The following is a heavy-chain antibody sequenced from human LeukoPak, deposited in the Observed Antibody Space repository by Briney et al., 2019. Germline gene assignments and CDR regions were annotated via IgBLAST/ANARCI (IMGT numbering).Heavy chain of an antibody. Sequence: GGSLRLSCAASGFTFSSYGMHWVRRAPGKGLEWGAVLSYEGSNNYYADSVKGRFTISRDNSKNTLYLQMNSLRAEDTAVYYCAKPREGSSSLYAAGWGQGTLVTVST. D-gene: IGHD6-13*01. CDR1: GFTFSSYG. CDR3: AKPREGSSSLYAAG. CDR2: LSYEGSNN. J-gene: IGHJ4*02. V-gene: IGHV3-30*18.